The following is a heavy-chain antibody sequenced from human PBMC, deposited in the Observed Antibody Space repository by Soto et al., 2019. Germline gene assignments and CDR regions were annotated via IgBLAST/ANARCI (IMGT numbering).Heavy chain of an antibody. CDR2: ISYDEIDK. V-gene: IGHV3-30*18. D-gene: IGHD2-2*01. CDR3: AKDSGYQLPDNYFYYGLDV. CDR1: GFTFSSHA. Sequence: WGSLRLSCAASGFTFSSHAMHCVRHTPVKWREWVAAISYDEIDKKYASSVKGRFTVSRDNVKNTLSLQMNSLRPEDTAVYYCAKDSGYQLPDNYFYYGLDVWGQGTTVTVSS. J-gene: IGHJ6*02.